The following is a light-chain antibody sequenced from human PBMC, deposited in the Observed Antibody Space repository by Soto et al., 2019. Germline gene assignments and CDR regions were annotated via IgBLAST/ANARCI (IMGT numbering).Light chain of an antibody. CDR3: QQYNNWPQT. CDR1: QSVSSN. Sequence: EIVMTQSPATLSGSPGERATLSCRASQSVSSNLAWYQQKPGQAPRLLIYGASTRATGIPARFSGSGSGTEFTLTISSLQSEDFAIYYCQQYNNWPQTFGQGTKVEIK. V-gene: IGKV3-15*01. CDR2: GAS. J-gene: IGKJ1*01.